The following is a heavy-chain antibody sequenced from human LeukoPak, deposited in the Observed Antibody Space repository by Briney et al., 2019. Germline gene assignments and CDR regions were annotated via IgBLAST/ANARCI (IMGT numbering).Heavy chain of an antibody. V-gene: IGHV3-23*01. Sequence: GGSLRLSCAASGFTFSIYAMSWVRQAPGKGLEWVSTISSSGGDTFYAESVKGRFTISRDNSKNTLYLQVNSLRAEDTAIYYCAKPRRSTVPSDYWGQGTLVTVSS. CDR2: ISSSGGDT. J-gene: IGHJ4*02. D-gene: IGHD4-17*01. CDR3: AKPRRSTVPSDY. CDR1: GFTFSIYA.